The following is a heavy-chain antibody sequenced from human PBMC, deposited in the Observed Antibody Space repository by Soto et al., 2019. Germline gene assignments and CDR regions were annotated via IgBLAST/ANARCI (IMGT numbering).Heavy chain of an antibody. CDR1: GDSINTNYYY. Sequence: QVQLQESGPGLVEPSQTLSLTCTVSGDSINTNYYYWSWVRQRPGKGLEWLGYISYTGYSHYNPSLESRLTISADTSRNQFSLRLTSMTAADTALYYCARAIKRWDVHYYFDYWGQGTLVTVSS. CDR2: ISYTGYS. D-gene: IGHD1-26*01. V-gene: IGHV4-31*03. CDR3: ARAIKRWDVHYYFDY. J-gene: IGHJ4*02.